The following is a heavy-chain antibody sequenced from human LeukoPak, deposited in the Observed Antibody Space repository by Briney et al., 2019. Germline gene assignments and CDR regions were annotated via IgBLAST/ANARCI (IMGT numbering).Heavy chain of an antibody. CDR3: ASNFLPGAAGRDY. V-gene: IGHV3-7*01. J-gene: IGHJ4*02. D-gene: IGHD6-13*01. CDR1: GFTFDDYT. CDR2: IKQDGSEK. Sequence: GGSLRLSCAASGFTFDDYTMHWVRQAPGKGLEWVANIKQDGSEKYYVDSVKGRFTISRDNAKNSLYLQMNSLRAEDTAVYYCASNFLPGAAGRDYWGQGTLVTVSS.